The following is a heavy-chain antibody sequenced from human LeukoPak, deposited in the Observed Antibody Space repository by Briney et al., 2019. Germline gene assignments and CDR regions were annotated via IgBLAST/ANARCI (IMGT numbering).Heavy chain of an antibody. CDR3: ARVGLVDTGGGSDY. Sequence: ASVKVSCKASGYTFTGYYMHWVRQATGQGLEWMGWMNPNSGNTGYAQKFQGRVTMTRNTSISTAYMELSSLRSEDTAVYYCARVGLVDTGGGSDYWGQGTLVTVSS. D-gene: IGHD5-18*01. V-gene: IGHV1-8*02. CDR1: GYTFTGYY. CDR2: MNPNSGNT. J-gene: IGHJ4*02.